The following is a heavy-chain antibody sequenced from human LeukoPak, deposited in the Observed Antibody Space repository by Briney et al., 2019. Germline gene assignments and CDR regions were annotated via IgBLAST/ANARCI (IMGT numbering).Heavy chain of an antibody. J-gene: IGHJ6*03. CDR3: ARGRSGYYDSSGYYYPVVYYYYYYMDV. Sequence: KPSETLSLTCAVYGGSFSGYYWSWIRQPPGKGLEWIGEINHSGSTNYNPSLKSRVTISVDTSKNQFSLKLSSVTAADTAVYYCARGRSGYYDSSGYYYPVVYYYYYYMDVWGKGTTVTVSS. D-gene: IGHD3-22*01. CDR2: INHSGST. V-gene: IGHV4-34*01. CDR1: GGSFSGYY.